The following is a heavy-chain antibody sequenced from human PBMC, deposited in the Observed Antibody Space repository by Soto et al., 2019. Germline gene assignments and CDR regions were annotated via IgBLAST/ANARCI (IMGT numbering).Heavy chain of an antibody. CDR3: ARTGGYAILTGHYMTIGYFDY. V-gene: IGHV4-59*01. D-gene: IGHD3-9*01. J-gene: IGHJ4*02. CDR1: GGSISSYY. CDR2: IYYSGST. Sequence: SETLSLTCTVSGGSISSYYWSWIRQPPGKGLEWIGYIYYSGSTNYNPSLKSRVTISVDTSKNQFSLKLSSVTAADTAVYYCARTGGYAILTGHYMTIGYFDYCGQGPLVTVYS.